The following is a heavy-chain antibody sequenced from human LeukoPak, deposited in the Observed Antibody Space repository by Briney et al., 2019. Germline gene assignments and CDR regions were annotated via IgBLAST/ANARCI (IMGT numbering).Heavy chain of an antibody. V-gene: IGHV3-11*06. D-gene: IGHD4-23*01. Sequence: GGSLRLSCAASGFTVSDYYMNWIRQAPGKGLEWVSYIDRSGSYTKYADSVKGRFTISRDNAKNLLYLQMNSLRAEDTAVYYCARDLTVEPIFIDLWGQGTLVTVSS. CDR2: IDRSGSYT. CDR3: ARDLTVEPIFIDL. CDR1: GFTVSDYY. J-gene: IGHJ4*02.